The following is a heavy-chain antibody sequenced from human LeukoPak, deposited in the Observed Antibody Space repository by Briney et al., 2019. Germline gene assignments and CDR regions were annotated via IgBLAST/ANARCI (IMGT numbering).Heavy chain of an antibody. D-gene: IGHD2-15*01. CDR2: IYPGDSAT. CDR3: ARGGYCSGGSCYSEDWFDP. V-gene: IGHV5-51*01. Sequence: PGESLKIPCKGSGYSFSTYWVAWVRQRPGKGLEWMGIIYPGDSATRYSPSFQGQVTISADKSINTAYLQWSSLKASDTAMYYCARGGYCSGGSCYSEDWFDPWGQGTLVTASS. J-gene: IGHJ5*02. CDR1: GYSFSTYW.